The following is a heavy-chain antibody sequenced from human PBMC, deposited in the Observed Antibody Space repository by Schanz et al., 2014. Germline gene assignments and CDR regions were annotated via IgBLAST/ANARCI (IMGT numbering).Heavy chain of an antibody. V-gene: IGHV1-69*08. Sequence: QVQLVQSGAEVKKPGSSVTVSCKASGGTFSSSTLTWVRQSPGQGLEWMGRIIPILDKTNYAQKYQGRVTMTADKYTSTVYMEVSGLRSEDTAVYYCARGGEAAAGCDYWGQGTLVTVSS. CDR1: GGTFSSST. CDR2: IIPILDKT. D-gene: IGHD6-13*01. J-gene: IGHJ4*02. CDR3: ARGGEAAAGCDY.